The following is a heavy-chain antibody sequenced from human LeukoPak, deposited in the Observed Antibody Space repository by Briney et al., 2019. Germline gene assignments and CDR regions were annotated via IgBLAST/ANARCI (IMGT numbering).Heavy chain of an antibody. D-gene: IGHD5-18*01. Sequence: GASVKVSCKASGGTFSSYAMSWVRQAPGKGLEWVSAISGSGGSTYYADSVKGRFTISRDNSKNTLYLQMNSLRAEDTAVYYCAKVGYSYGYYFDYWGQGTLVTVSS. CDR1: GGTFSSYA. CDR3: AKVGYSYGYYFDY. J-gene: IGHJ4*02. V-gene: IGHV3-23*01. CDR2: ISGSGGST.